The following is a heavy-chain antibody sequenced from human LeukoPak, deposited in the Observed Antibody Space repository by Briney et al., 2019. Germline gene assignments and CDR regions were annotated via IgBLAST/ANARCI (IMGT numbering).Heavy chain of an antibody. Sequence: GGSLRLSCAASGFTFSHYSITWVRQTPGKGLEWISYISSTSGDIYYADSVKGRFTISRDNAKNSLYLQMNSLRVEDTAVYFCARVRGAWFGEPFDYWGQGTLVTVSS. CDR3: ARVRGAWFGEPFDY. CDR1: GFTFSHYS. CDR2: ISSTSGDI. V-gene: IGHV3-48*01. D-gene: IGHD3-10*01. J-gene: IGHJ4*02.